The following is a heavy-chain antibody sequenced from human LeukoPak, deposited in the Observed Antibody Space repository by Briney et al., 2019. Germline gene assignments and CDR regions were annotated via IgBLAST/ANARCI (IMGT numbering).Heavy chain of an antibody. D-gene: IGHD6-13*01. V-gene: IGHV4-61*09. Sequence: SQTLSLTCTVSGGSISSGSYYWSWIRQPAGKRLEWIGHIYRSGSTNYNPSLKSRVTISVDTSKNQFSLKLSSVTAADTAVYYCARLRIAAAGTSDYWGQGTLVTVSS. CDR3: ARLRIAAAGTSDY. CDR1: GGSISSGSYY. CDR2: IYRSGST. J-gene: IGHJ4*02.